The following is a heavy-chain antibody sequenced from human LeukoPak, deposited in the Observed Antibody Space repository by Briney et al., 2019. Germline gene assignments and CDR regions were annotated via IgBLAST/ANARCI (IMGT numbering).Heavy chain of an antibody. CDR3: ARDPYDFWSGSGYGMDV. J-gene: IGHJ6*02. CDR1: GFTFSSYA. CDR2: IWYDGSNK. V-gene: IGHV3-33*08. D-gene: IGHD3-3*01. Sequence: GGSLRLSCAASGFTFSSYAMHWVRQAPGKGLEWVAVIWYDGSNKYYADSVKGRFTISRDNSKNTLYLQMNSLRAEDTAVYYCARDPYDFWSGSGYGMDVWGQGTTVTVSS.